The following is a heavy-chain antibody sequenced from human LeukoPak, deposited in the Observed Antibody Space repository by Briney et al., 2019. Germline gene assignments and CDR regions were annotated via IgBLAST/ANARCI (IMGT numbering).Heavy chain of an antibody. CDR1: GGSISSGSYY. J-gene: IGHJ6*03. CDR2: IYTSGST. Sequence: SETLSLTCTVSGGSISSGSYYWSWIRQPAGKGLEWIGRIYTSGSTNYNPSLKSRVTISVDTSKNQFSLKLSSVTAADTAVYYCARDTVDSSGYHPIKLYYYMDVWGKGTTVTISS. D-gene: IGHD3-22*01. CDR3: ARDTVDSSGYHPIKLYYYMDV. V-gene: IGHV4-61*02.